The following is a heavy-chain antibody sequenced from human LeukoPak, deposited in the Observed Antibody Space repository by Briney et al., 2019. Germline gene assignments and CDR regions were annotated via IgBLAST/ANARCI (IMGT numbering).Heavy chain of an antibody. CDR3: ASPTSWDGLRYYYYMDV. V-gene: IGHV3-48*01. CDR2: ISSSSSTI. CDR1: GFTFSSYS. D-gene: IGHD5-12*01. J-gene: IGHJ6*03. Sequence: GGSLRLSCAASGFTFSSYSMNSVRQAPGKGLEWVSYISSSSSTIYYADSVKGRFTISRDNAKNSLYLQMNSLIAEDTAVYYCASPTSWDGLRYYYYMDVWGKGTTVTVSS.